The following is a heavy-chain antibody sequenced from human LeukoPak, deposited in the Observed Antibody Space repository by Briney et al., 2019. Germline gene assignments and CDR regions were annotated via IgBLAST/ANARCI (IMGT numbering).Heavy chain of an antibody. J-gene: IGHJ6*03. V-gene: IGHV1-2*02. CDR2: INPNTGGT. Sequence: GASVKVSCKASVYTFTVYYIHWVRQAPGQGLEWMGWINPNTGGTKYAQEFQGRVAMTRDTSISTAYMELSRLRSDDTAVYYCARDRAPRVTSTMDVWGKGTTVTVSS. D-gene: IGHD4-11*01. CDR3: ARDRAPRVTSTMDV. CDR1: VYTFTVYY.